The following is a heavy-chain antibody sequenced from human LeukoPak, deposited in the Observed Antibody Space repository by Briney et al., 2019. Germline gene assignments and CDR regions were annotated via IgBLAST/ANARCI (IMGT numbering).Heavy chain of an antibody. CDR3: ARGDEHHGSRTIHYYYYYMDV. CDR1: GGSFSGYY. D-gene: IGHD3-10*01. Sequence: SETLSLTCAVYGGSFSGYYWSWIRQPPGKGLEWIGEINHSGSTKYNPSLKSRVTISVDTSQNQFSLRLSSVTAADTAVYYCARGDEHHGSRTIHYYYYYMDVWGNGTTVTVFS. J-gene: IGHJ6*03. CDR2: INHSGST. V-gene: IGHV4-34*01.